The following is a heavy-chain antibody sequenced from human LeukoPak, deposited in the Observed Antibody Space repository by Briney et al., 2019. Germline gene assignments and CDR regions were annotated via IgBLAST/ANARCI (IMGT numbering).Heavy chain of an antibody. V-gene: IGHV3-23*01. J-gene: IGHJ4*02. D-gene: IGHD3-10*01. CDR2: ISGSGGST. Sequence: GGSLRLSCAASGFTFSSYAMSWVRQAPGKGLEWVSAISGSGGSTYYADSVKGRFTISRDNSKNTLYLQMNSLRAEDTAVYYCAKDRGFGELLALYFDYWGQGTLVTVSS. CDR1: GFTFSSYA. CDR3: AKDRGFGELLALYFDY.